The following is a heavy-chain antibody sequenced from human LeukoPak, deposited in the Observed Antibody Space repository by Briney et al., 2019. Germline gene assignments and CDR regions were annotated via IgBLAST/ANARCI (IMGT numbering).Heavy chain of an antibody. V-gene: IGHV4-59*01. CDR1: GFTFDDYA. J-gene: IGHJ4*02. CDR3: ARVRDCSSSICHYYFDY. CDR2: IYYSGST. Sequence: LRLSCAASGFTFDDYAMHWIRQPPGKGLEWIGYIYYSGSTNYNPSLKSRVTISVDTSKNQFSMKLSSVTAADTAVYYCARVRDCSSSICHYYFDYWGQGTLVTVSS. D-gene: IGHD2-2*01.